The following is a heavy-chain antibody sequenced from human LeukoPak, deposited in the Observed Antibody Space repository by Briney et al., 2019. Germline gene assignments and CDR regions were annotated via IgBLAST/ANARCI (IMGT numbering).Heavy chain of an antibody. D-gene: IGHD6-13*01. CDR2: ISSSGSTI. V-gene: IGHV3-48*03. Sequence: PGGSLRLSCAAPGSTFSSYEMNWVRQAPGKGLEWVSYISSSGSTIYYADSVKGRFTISRDNAKNSLYLQMNSLRAEDTAVYYCARVVAAAGRTDWFDPWGQGTLVTVSS. J-gene: IGHJ5*02. CDR1: GSTFSSYE. CDR3: ARVVAAAGRTDWFDP.